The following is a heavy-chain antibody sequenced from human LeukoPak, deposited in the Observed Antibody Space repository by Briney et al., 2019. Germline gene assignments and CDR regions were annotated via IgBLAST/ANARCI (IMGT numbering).Heavy chain of an antibody. CDR1: GYRFTSYW. CDR2: IYPGDSDT. V-gene: IGHV5-51*01. CDR3: ARQALGGISSDYYYGMDV. Sequence: GESLKISCKASGYRFTSYWIAWVRQMPGKGLEWMGIIYPGDSDTRYSPSFQVQVTISADKSISAAYLQWNGLKASDTAMYYCARQALGGISSDYYYGMDVWGQGTTVTVSS. J-gene: IGHJ6*02. D-gene: IGHD6-19*01.